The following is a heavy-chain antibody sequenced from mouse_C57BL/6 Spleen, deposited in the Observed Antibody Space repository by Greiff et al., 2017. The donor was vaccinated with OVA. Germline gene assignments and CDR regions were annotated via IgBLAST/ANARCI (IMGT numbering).Heavy chain of an antibody. D-gene: IGHD2-4*01. Sequence: QVQLKESGPELVKPGASVKISCTASGYAFSSSWMNWVKQRPGKGLEWIGRICPGDGDTNYNGKFKGKATLTADKSSSTAYMQLSSLTSEDSAVYFCARSMITGDAMDYWGQGTSVTVSS. J-gene: IGHJ4*01. CDR3: ARSMITGDAMDY. V-gene: IGHV1-82*01. CDR1: GYAFSSSW. CDR2: ICPGDGDT.